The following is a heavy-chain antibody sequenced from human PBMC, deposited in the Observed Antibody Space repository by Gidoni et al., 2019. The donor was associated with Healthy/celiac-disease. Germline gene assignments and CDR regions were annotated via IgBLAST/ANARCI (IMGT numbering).Heavy chain of an antibody. V-gene: IGHV4-34*01. CDR2: INHSGST. Sequence: QVQLQQWGAGLLKPSETLSLTCAVYGGSFSGYYWSWIRQPPGKGLEWIGEINHSGSTNYNPSLKSRVTRSVDTSKNQFSLKLSSVTAADTAVYYCAREPIMITFGGVIVYFDYWGQGTLVTVSS. D-gene: IGHD3-16*02. CDR3: AREPIMITFGGVIVYFDY. CDR1: GGSFSGYY. J-gene: IGHJ4*02.